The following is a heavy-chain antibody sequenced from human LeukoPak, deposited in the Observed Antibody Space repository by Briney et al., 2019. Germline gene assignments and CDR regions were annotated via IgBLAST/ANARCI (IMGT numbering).Heavy chain of an antibody. V-gene: IGHV3-66*01. D-gene: IGHD6-19*01. Sequence: GGSLRLSCAASGFTVNNNYMSWVRQAPGKGLEWVSSIYSGYSAGSTYYAGSVKGRFTISRDNSKNTLYLQMNSLRAEDTAVYYCARELPGIAVAGRRGVLFDYWGQGTLVTVSS. CDR1: GFTVNNNY. CDR3: ARELPGIAVAGRRGVLFDY. J-gene: IGHJ4*02. CDR2: IYSGYSAGST.